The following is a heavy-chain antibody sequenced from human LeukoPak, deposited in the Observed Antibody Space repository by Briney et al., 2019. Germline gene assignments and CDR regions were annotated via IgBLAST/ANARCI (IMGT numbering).Heavy chain of an antibody. J-gene: IGHJ4*02. CDR1: GFTFSNTA. CDR2: ICGDEGSR. CDR3: AKAFGPSCYGAINY. Sequence: GGSLRLSCAASGFTFSNTAMGWVRQAPGQGLDWVSSICGDEGSRHYAASVKGRFTFSRDNSKNTLYLEMNSMRAEDTAVYYCAKAFGPSCYGAINYWGQGTLVTVSS. D-gene: IGHD2-2*01. V-gene: IGHV3-23*01.